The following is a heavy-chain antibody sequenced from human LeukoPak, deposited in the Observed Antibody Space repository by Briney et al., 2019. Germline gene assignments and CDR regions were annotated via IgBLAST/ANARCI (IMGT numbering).Heavy chain of an antibody. V-gene: IGHV4-34*01. Sequence: PSETLSLTCTVSGGSISSYYWSWIRQPPGKGLEWIGEINHSGSTNYNPSLKSRVTISVDTSKNQFSLKLSSVTAADTAVYYCARGVAVAGPGSPSYYYYYGMDVWGQGTTVTVSS. CDR2: INHSGST. D-gene: IGHD6-19*01. CDR3: ARGVAVAGPGSPSYYYYYGMDV. CDR1: GGSISSYY. J-gene: IGHJ6*02.